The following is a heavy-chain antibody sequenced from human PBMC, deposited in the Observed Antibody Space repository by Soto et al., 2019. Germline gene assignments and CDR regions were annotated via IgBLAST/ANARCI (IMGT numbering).Heavy chain of an antibody. CDR1: GGSISSGDYY. CDR3: ARDHYVYDILTGYGYYYGMDV. D-gene: IGHD3-9*01. Sequence: SETLSLTCTVPGGSISSGDYYWSWIRQPPGKGLGWIGYIYYSGSTYYNPSLKSRVTISVDTSKNQFSLKLSSVTAADTAVYYCARDHYVYDILTGYGYYYGMDVWGQGTTVTVSS. J-gene: IGHJ6*02. V-gene: IGHV4-30-4*01. CDR2: IYYSGST.